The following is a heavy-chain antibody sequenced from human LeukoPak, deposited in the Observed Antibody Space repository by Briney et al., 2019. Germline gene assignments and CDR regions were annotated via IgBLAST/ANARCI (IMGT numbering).Heavy chain of an antibody. CDR2: ISSSGSTI. Sequence: QPGGSLRLSCAASGFTFSSYWMNWVRQAPGKGLEWVSYISSSGSTIYYADSVKGRFTISRDNAKNSLYLQMNSLRAEDTAVYYCARDGSVEMAVDYWGQGTLVTVSS. CDR3: ARDGSVEMAVDY. D-gene: IGHD5-24*01. CDR1: GFTFSSYW. J-gene: IGHJ4*02. V-gene: IGHV3-48*04.